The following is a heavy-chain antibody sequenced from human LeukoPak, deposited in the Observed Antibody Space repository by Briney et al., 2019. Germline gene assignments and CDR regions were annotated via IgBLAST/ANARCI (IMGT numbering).Heavy chain of an antibody. CDR3: ANRRNYASDY. D-gene: IGHD1-14*01. J-gene: IGHJ4*02. V-gene: IGHV3-23*01. CDR1: GFTLSSYV. Sequence: PGGSLRLSCSASGFTLSSYVMSWVRQAPGKGLEWVSTLSNSGGSTYYADSVKGRFTISRDNSKNALYLQMNSLRDEDTATYYCANRRNYASDYWGQGTLVTVSS. CDR2: LSNSGGST.